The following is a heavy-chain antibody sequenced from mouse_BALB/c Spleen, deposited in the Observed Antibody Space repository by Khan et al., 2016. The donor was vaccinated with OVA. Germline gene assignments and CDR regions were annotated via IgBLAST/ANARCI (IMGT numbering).Heavy chain of an antibody. Sequence: EVQLVESGPGLVKPSQSLSLTCTVTGYSITSDYAWDWIRQFPGNKLEWMGYISYGGSTSYNPSLKSRISITRDTSKNQFFLQLNSVTTEDTATYHCARKNYYGYAMDYWGQGTSVTVSS. CDR1: GYSITSDYA. CDR3: ARKNYYGYAMDY. CDR2: ISYGGST. D-gene: IGHD1-1*01. J-gene: IGHJ4*01. V-gene: IGHV3-2*02.